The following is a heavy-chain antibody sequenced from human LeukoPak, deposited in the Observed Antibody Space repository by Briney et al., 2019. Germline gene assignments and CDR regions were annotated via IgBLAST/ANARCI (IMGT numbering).Heavy chain of an antibody. Sequence: SETLSLTCAVYGGSFSGYYWSWIRQPPGKGLEWIGEINHSGSTNYNPSLKSRVTISVDTPKNQFSLKLSSVTAADTAVYYCARPRGFFGVVIFDYWGQGTLVTVSS. CDR1: GGSFSGYY. CDR2: INHSGST. D-gene: IGHD3-3*01. J-gene: IGHJ4*02. CDR3: ARPRGFFGVVIFDY. V-gene: IGHV4-34*01.